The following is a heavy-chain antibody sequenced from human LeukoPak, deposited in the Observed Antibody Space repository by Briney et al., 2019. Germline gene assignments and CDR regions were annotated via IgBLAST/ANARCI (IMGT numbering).Heavy chain of an antibody. D-gene: IGHD1-26*01. V-gene: IGHV3-30*04. CDR3: VRDSSREYYYYGMDV. J-gene: IGHJ6*04. Sequence: PGRSLRLSCAASGFTFSSYAMHWVRQAPGKGLEWVAVISYDGSNKYYADSVKGRFTISRDNSKNTLYLQMNSLRAEDTAVYYCVRDSSREYYYYGMDVWGKGTTVTVSS. CDR1: GFTFSSYA. CDR2: ISYDGSNK.